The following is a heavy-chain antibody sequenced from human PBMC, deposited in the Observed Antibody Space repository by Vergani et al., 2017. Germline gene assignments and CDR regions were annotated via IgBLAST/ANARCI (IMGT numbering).Heavy chain of an antibody. CDR2: INHSGST. J-gene: IGHJ4*02. CDR3: ARGGWSSGWYVHY. D-gene: IGHD6-19*01. CDR1: GGSFSGYY. Sequence: QVQLQQWGAGLLKPSETLSLTCAVYGGSFSGYYWSWIRQPPGKGLGWVGEINHSGSTNYNPSLKSRVTISVDTSKNQFALRLSSVTAADTAVYYCARGGWSSGWYVHYWGQGTLVTVSS. V-gene: IGHV4-34*01.